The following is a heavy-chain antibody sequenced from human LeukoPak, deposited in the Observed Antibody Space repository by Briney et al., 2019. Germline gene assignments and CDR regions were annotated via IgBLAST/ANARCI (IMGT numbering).Heavy chain of an antibody. V-gene: IGHV3-23*01. D-gene: IGHD2-2*01. CDR2: ISGRGDNT. CDR1: GFTLSSYA. CDR3: ASRGVPAAFDY. J-gene: IGHJ4*02. Sequence: PGGSLRLSCAASGFTLSSYAMSWVRQAPGKGLGWVSDISGRGDNTYYTDPVKGLFPISRQNSKNTLYLKMHRLRAEDTAVYYCASRGVPAAFDYWGQGTLVTVSS.